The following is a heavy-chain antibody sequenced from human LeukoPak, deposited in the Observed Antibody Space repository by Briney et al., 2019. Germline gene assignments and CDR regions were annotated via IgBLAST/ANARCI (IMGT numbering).Heavy chain of an antibody. CDR3: AREPDYVWGSYRPLGY. D-gene: IGHD3-16*02. Sequence: PSETLSLTCAVYGGSFSGYYWSWIRQPPGKGLEWIGEINHSGSTNYNPSLKSRVTISVDTSKNQFSLKLSSVTAADTAVYYCAREPDYVWGSYRPLGYWGQGTLVTVSS. J-gene: IGHJ4*02. V-gene: IGHV4-34*01. CDR2: INHSGST. CDR1: GGSFSGYY.